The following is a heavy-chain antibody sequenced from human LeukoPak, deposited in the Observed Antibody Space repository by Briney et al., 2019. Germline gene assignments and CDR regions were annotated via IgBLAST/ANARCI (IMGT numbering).Heavy chain of an antibody. CDR1: GFTFSSYG. J-gene: IGHJ4*02. CDR2: IWYDGSNK. CDR3: ARDAYGSGNYGIDY. Sequence: GRSLRLSCAASGFTFSSYGMHWVRQAPGKGLEWVAVIWYDGSNKYYADSVKGRFTISRDNSKNTLYLQMNSLRAEDTAVYYCARDAYGSGNYGIDYWGQGTLVTVSS. D-gene: IGHD3-10*01. V-gene: IGHV3-33*01.